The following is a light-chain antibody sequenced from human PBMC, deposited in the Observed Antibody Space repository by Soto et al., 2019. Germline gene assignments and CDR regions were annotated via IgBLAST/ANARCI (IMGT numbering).Light chain of an antibody. Sequence: DIQMTQSPSTLSASVGDRVTITCRASQSISSWLAWYQQKPGKAPKLLIYKASSLESGVPSRFSGGGSGLAFTLTISSLQPDDFATYYCQQYNSSSTFGQGTKVEIK. J-gene: IGKJ1*01. V-gene: IGKV1-5*03. CDR2: KAS. CDR1: QSISSW. CDR3: QQYNSSST.